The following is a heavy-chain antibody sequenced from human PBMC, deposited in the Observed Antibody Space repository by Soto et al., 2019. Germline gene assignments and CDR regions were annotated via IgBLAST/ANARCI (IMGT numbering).Heavy chain of an antibody. D-gene: IGHD5-12*01. CDR1: GGTFSSYA. V-gene: IGHV1-69*13. Sequence: SVKVSCKASGGTFSSYAISWVRQAPGQGLEWMGGIIPIFGTANYAQKFQGRVTITADESTSTAYMELSSLRSEDTAVYYCARVMGLQSYYYGMDVWGQGTTVTVSS. CDR3: ARVMGLQSYYYGMDV. J-gene: IGHJ6*02. CDR2: IIPIFGTA.